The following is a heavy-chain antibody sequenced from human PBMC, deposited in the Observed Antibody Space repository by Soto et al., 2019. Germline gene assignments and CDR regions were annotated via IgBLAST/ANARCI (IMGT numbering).Heavy chain of an antibody. V-gene: IGHV3-30-3*01. Sequence: GGSLRLSCAASGFSFSISPMHWVRQAPGKGPEWVALISYDGTNKFYADSVEGRFTISRDNSKSTLYLQVDSLRPEDAAVYYCARDPKTSGGQHWAFNYLDSCGQGTLVTVSS. CDR1: GFSFSISP. CDR3: ARDPKTSGGQHWAFNYLDS. D-gene: IGHD7-27*01. CDR2: ISYDGTNK. J-gene: IGHJ4*02.